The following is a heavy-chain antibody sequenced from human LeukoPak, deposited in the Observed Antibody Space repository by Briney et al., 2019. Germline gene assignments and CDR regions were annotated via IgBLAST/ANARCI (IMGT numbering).Heavy chain of an antibody. CDR3: ARGRPYGDLPDY. D-gene: IGHD4-17*01. J-gene: IGHJ4*02. CDR2: ISAYNGNT. Sequence: ASVKVSCKASGGTFSSYAISWVRQAPGQGLEWMGRISAYNGNTNYAQKLQGRVTMTTDTSTSTAYMELRSLRSDDTAVYYCARGRPYGDLPDYWGQGTLVTVSS. CDR1: GGTFSSYA. V-gene: IGHV1-18*01.